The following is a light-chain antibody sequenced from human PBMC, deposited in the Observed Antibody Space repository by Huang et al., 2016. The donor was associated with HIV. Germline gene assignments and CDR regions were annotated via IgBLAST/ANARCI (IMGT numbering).Light chain of an antibody. CDR2: GAS. Sequence: EIVMTQSPATLSVSPGERATLPCRASQSVSSNLAWYQQKPGQPPRLLIYGASTRATGIPARFSGSGSGTEFTVTISSLQSEDFAVYYCQQYNNWSRTFGQGTKVEIK. CDR1: QSVSSN. CDR3: QQYNNWSRT. J-gene: IGKJ1*01. V-gene: IGKV3-15*01.